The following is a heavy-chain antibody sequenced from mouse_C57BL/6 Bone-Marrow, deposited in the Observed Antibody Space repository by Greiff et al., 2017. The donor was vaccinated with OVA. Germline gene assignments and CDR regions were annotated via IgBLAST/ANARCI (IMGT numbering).Heavy chain of an antibody. CDR2: INPGSGGT. J-gene: IGHJ2*01. V-gene: IGHV1-54*01. CDR1: GYAFTNYL. D-gene: IGHD1-1*01. CDR3: ARSYYYGPLFDY. Sequence: QVHVKQSGAELVRPGTSVKVSCKASGYAFTNYLIEWVKQRPGQGLEWIGVINPGSGGTNYNEKFKGKATLTADKSSSTAYMQLSSLTSEDSAVYFCARSYYYGPLFDYWGQGTTLTVSS.